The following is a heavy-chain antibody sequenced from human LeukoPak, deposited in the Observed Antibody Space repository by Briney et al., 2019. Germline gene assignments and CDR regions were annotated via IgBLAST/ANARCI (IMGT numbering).Heavy chain of an antibody. J-gene: IGHJ5*02. Sequence: PGGSLRLSCAASGFTFSSYSMNWVRQAPGKGLEWVSSISSSSSYIYYAGSVKGRFTISRDNAKNSLYLQMNSLRAEDTAVYYCAREGISHWFDPWGQGTLVTVSS. D-gene: IGHD2-15*01. V-gene: IGHV3-21*01. CDR1: GFTFSSYS. CDR2: ISSSSSYI. CDR3: AREGISHWFDP.